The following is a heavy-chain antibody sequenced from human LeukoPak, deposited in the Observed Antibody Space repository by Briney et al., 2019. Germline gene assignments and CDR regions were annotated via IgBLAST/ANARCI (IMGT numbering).Heavy chain of an antibody. Sequence: SQTLSLTCTVSGGSISSGGYYWSWIRQPPGKGLEWIGYIYHSGSTYYNPSLKSRVTISVDRSKNRFSLKLSSVSAADTAVYYCARDDGSSGVDYWGQGTLVTVSS. CDR1: GGSISSGGYY. V-gene: IGHV4-30-2*01. D-gene: IGHD3-10*01. CDR3: ARDDGSSGVDY. CDR2: IYHSGST. J-gene: IGHJ4*02.